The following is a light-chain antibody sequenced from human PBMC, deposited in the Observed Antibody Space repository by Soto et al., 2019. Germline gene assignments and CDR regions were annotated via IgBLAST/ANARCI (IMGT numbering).Light chain of an antibody. Sequence: DIVMTQSPETLAVSLAERATINCKSSQSVLHSSNNKNYLAWYQQKPGQPPKLLIYWASTRESGVPDRFSGSGSGTDFTLTISSLQAEDVAVYYCQQYYSTPLTFGGGTKVEIK. CDR2: WAS. V-gene: IGKV4-1*01. CDR3: QQYYSTPLT. J-gene: IGKJ4*01. CDR1: QSVLHSSNNKNY.